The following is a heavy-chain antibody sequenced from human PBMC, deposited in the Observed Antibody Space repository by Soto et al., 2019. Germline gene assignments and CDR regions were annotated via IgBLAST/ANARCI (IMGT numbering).Heavy chain of an antibody. CDR2: IYHSGTT. CDR1: GGSISSYY. V-gene: IGHV4-59*01. CDR3: AGGVRYCSGGSCLAWFDP. D-gene: IGHD2-15*01. Sequence: SETLSLTCTVSGGSISSYYWSWIRQPPGKGPEWIGYIYHSGTTNYNPSLKSRVTISADTSKNQFSLKLSSVTTADTAMYYCAGGVRYCSGGSCLAWFDPWGQGTLVTVSS. J-gene: IGHJ5*02.